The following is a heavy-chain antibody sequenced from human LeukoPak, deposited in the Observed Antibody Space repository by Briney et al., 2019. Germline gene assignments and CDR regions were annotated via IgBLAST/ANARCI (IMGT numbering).Heavy chain of an antibody. CDR1: GGTFSSYA. D-gene: IGHD3-22*01. CDR2: IIPIFGTA. Sequence: SVKASCKASGGTFSSYAISWVRQAPGQGLEWMGGIIPIFGTANYAQKFQGRVTITADESTSTAYMELSSLRSEDTAVYYCARGALYDSSGYYYVYWGRGTLVTVSS. CDR3: ARGALYDSSGYYYVY. J-gene: IGHJ4*02. V-gene: IGHV1-69*01.